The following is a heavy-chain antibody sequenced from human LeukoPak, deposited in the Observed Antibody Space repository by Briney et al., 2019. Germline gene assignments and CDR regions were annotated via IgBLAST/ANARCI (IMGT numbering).Heavy chain of an antibody. CDR1: GFTFSSYS. J-gene: IGHJ4*02. Sequence: PGGSLRLSCAASGFTFSSYSMNWVRQAPGKGLEWVSSISSSSSYIYYADSVKGRFTISRDNAKNSLYLQMNSLRAEDTAVYYCARYSSSWYTPKNYFDYWGQETLVTVSS. CDR3: ARYSSSWYTPKNYFDY. V-gene: IGHV3-21*01. CDR2: ISSSSSYI. D-gene: IGHD6-13*01.